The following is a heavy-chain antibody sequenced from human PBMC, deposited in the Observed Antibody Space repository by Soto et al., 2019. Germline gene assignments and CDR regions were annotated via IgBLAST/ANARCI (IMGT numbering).Heavy chain of an antibody. Sequence: GSLRLSCAASGFTFSSYWMHWVRQAPGKGLVWVSRMNEDGGTTDYADSVKGRFTISRDNAKNTLYLQMNSLRVEDTAVYYCASDLSGRADVWGQGTTVTVSS. CDR2: MNEDGGTT. CDR3: ASDLSGRADV. J-gene: IGHJ6*02. V-gene: IGHV3-74*01. D-gene: IGHD3-10*01. CDR1: GFTFSSYW.